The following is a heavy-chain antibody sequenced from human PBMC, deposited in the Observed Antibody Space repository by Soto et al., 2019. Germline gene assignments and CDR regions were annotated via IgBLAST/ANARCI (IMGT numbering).Heavy chain of an antibody. D-gene: IGHD5-18*01. CDR3: ARSDTAMVYFDY. J-gene: IGHJ4*02. CDR1: GGSISSYY. Sequence: SETLSLTCTVSGGSISSYYWSWIRQPPGKGLEWIGYIYYSGSTNYNPSLKSRVTISVDTSKNQFSLKLSSVTAADTAVYYCARSDTAMVYFDYWGQGTLVTVSS. V-gene: IGHV4-59*01. CDR2: IYYSGST.